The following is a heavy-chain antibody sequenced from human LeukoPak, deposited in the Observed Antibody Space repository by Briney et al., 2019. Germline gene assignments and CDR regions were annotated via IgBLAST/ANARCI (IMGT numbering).Heavy chain of an antibody. CDR3: ATQLLWFGDQPYYFDY. J-gene: IGHJ4*02. CDR1: GGSISSSSYY. D-gene: IGHD3-10*01. CDR2: IYYSGST. Sequence: PSETLSLTCTVSGGSISSSSYYWGWIRQPPGKGLEWIGSIYYSGSTYYNPSLKSRVTISVDTSKNQFSLKLSSVTAADTAVYYCATQLLWFGDQPYYFDYWGQGTLVTVSS. V-gene: IGHV4-39*07.